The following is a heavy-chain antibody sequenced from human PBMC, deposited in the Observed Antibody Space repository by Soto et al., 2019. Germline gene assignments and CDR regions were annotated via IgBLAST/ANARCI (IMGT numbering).Heavy chain of an antibody. CDR2: IYHSVST. CDR3: ATDGRWCSRTSSYAHHFD. D-gene: IGHD2-2*01. CDR1: GGSISSSNW. J-gene: IGHJ4*01. Sequence: SETLSLTCAVSGGSISSSNWWSWVRQPPGKGLEWIGEIYHSVSTNYNPSLKSRVTISVDKSKNQFSLKLSSVTVADTEVYYSATDGRWCSRTSSYAHHFD. V-gene: IGHV4-4*02.